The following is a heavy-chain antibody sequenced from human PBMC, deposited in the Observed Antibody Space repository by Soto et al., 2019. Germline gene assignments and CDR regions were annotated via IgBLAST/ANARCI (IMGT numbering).Heavy chain of an antibody. D-gene: IGHD2-15*01. Sequence: PGGSLRLSCAASGFTFSSYGMHWVRQAPGKGLEWVAVIWYDGSNKYYGSSVKGRFTTSRDSSKNTLYLQMDSLSFEDTAVYYCAKGSYGGRYGLDVWGQGTTVTVSS. CDR3: AKGSYGGRYGLDV. CDR1: GFTFSSYG. CDR2: IWYDGSNK. J-gene: IGHJ6*02. V-gene: IGHV3-30*02.